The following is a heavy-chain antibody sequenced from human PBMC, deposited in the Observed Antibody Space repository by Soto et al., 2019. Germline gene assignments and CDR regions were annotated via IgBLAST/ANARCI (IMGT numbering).Heavy chain of an antibody. CDR2: ISAYNGNT. V-gene: IGHV1-18*04. Sequence: QVQLVQTGAEVKKPGASVKVSCKASGYTFTSYGISWVRQDPGQGLEWMGWISAYNGNTNYAQKLQGRVTMTTDTATSTAYMELRSLRSDDTAVYDCSRDNGSWYYFYYWGQGTLVTVSS. J-gene: IGHJ4*02. D-gene: IGHD6-13*01. CDR3: SRDNGSWYYFYY. CDR1: GYTFTSYG.